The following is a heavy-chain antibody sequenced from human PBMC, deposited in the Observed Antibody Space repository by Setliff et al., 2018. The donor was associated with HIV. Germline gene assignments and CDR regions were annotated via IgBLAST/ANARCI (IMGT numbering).Heavy chain of an antibody. D-gene: IGHD3-22*01. Sequence: PSETLSLTCTVSGGSISSHYWSWVRQSPGKGLEWIGSISYSGSTNHNPSLKNRVTIAVDTSKNQFSLRLSSVTSADTAVYYCARGPYYYNSSGQISAEYFQHWGQGTLVTVSS. CDR2: ISYSGST. CDR3: ARGPYYYNSSGQISAEYFQH. CDR1: GGSISSHY. V-gene: IGHV4-59*11. J-gene: IGHJ1*01.